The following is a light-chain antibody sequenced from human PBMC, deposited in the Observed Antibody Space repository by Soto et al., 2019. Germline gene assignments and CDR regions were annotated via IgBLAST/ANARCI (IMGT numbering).Light chain of an antibody. Sequence: EIVMTQSPATLPVSPVERVTLSCRASQSVDINLAWYQQKPGQAPRLLIYGASTRATDMPGRFSGRGAGAEFTLTISSLQSEDFAVYYCQQYRSWPRTFGQGTKVDIK. V-gene: IGKV3-15*01. CDR2: GAS. J-gene: IGKJ1*01. CDR1: QSVDIN. CDR3: QQYRSWPRT.